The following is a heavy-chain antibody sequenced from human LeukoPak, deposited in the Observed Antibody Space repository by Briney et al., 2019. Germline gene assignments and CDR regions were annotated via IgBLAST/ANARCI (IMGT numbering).Heavy chain of an antibody. CDR3: ARDQVVGIFDY. Sequence: GGSLRLSCAASGFTSSSYWMSWVRQAPGKGLEWVANIKQDGSEKYYVDSVKGRFTISRDNAKNSLYLQMNSLRAEDTAVYYCARDQVVGIFDYWGQGTLVTVSS. CDR1: GFTSSSYW. D-gene: IGHD2-21*01. CDR2: IKQDGSEK. V-gene: IGHV3-7*01. J-gene: IGHJ4*02.